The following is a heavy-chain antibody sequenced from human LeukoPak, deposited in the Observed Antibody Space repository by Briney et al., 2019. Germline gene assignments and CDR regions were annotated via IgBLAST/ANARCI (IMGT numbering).Heavy chain of an antibody. CDR3: ARDIATGYYYYYGMDV. CDR1: GLTFSDYY. CDR2: ISSSSSYT. V-gene: IGHV3-11*06. J-gene: IGHJ6*04. D-gene: IGHD6-13*01. Sequence: GGSLRLSCAASGLTFSDYYMSWIRQAPGKGLEWVSYISSSSSYTNYADSVKGRFTISRDNAKNSLYLQMNSLRAEDTAVYYCARDIATGYYYYYGMDVWGKGTTVTVSS.